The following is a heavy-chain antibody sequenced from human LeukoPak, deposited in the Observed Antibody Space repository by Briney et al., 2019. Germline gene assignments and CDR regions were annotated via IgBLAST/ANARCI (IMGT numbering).Heavy chain of an antibody. V-gene: IGHV3-23*01. CDR3: AKKGGYTRLEYFDY. J-gene: IGHJ4*02. Sequence: GGSLRLSCAASGFTFSSYAMSWVRQAPGKGLEWVSAISGSGGSTYYADSVKGRFTISRDNSKDTLYLQMNSLRAEDTAVYYCAKKGGYTRLEYFDYWGQGTLVTVSS. D-gene: IGHD5-12*01. CDR2: ISGSGGST. CDR1: GFTFSSYA.